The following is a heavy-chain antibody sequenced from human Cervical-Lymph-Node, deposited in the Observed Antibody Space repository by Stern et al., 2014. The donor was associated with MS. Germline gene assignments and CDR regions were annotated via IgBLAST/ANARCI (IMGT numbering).Heavy chain of an antibody. Sequence: QLQLQESGPGLVRPSETLSLACTVSGASVSRNYWSWIRQPPGKGLEWIGYIYHSGTTTYNPSLQSRVIISIDKSKNQLSLNLSSVTAADTAVYYCARAPPSGSYDGSFDSWGQGTLVTVSS. D-gene: IGHD1-26*01. CDR3: ARAPPSGSYDGSFDS. CDR1: GASVSRNY. CDR2: IYHSGTT. J-gene: IGHJ4*02. V-gene: IGHV4-59*02.